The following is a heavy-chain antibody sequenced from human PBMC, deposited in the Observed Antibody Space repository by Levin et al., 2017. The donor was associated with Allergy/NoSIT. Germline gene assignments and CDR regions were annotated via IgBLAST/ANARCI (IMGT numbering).Heavy chain of an antibody. CDR2: MNPNTGNT. Sequence: ASVKVSCKASGYTFTSYEINWVRQATGQGLEWMGWMNPNTGNTRFAQKFQGRVTMTSDTSISTAYMDLSSLRSEDTAVYYCARAPTYSTSWYYFDNWGQGALVTVSS. CDR1: GYTFTSYE. J-gene: IGHJ4*02. V-gene: IGHV1-8*01. CDR3: ARAPTYSTSWYYFDN. D-gene: IGHD6-13*01.